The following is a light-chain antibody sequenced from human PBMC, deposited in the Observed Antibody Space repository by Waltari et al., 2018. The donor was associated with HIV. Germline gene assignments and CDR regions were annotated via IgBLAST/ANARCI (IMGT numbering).Light chain of an antibody. CDR1: SSNIGTNT. CDR2: TNT. J-gene: IGLJ2*01. CDR3: ATWDDSLNGHVV. Sequence: QSVLTQPPSASGTPGQRVTISGSGSSSNIGTNTVNWYQQPPGTAPKLLIYTNTQRPSGVPDRFSGSKSGTSASLAISGLQSEDEADYYCATWDDSLNGHVVFGGGTKLTVL. V-gene: IGLV1-44*01.